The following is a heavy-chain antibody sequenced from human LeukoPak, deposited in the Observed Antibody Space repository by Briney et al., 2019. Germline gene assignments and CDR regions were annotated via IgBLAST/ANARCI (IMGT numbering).Heavy chain of an antibody. V-gene: IGHV4-4*07. Sequence: SETLSLTCTVSGGSISSHYWSWIRQPAGKGLEWIGRIYTSGSTNYNPSLKSRVTMSVNTSKNQFSLKLSSVTAVDTAVYYCERDSIKEMATISWGQGTLVTVSS. J-gene: IGHJ4*02. CDR1: GGSISSHY. D-gene: IGHD5-24*01. CDR3: ERDSIKEMATIS. CDR2: IYTSGST.